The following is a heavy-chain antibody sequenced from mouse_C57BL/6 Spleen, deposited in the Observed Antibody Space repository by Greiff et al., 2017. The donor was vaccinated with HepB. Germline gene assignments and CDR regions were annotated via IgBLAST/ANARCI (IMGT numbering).Heavy chain of an antibody. V-gene: IGHV1-4*01. CDR3: ARRDRLRAMDY. J-gene: IGHJ4*01. CDR2: INPSSGYT. CDR1: GYTFTSYT. Sequence: VKLQESGAELARPGASVKMSCKASGYTFTSYTMHWVKQRPGQGLEWIGYINPSSGYTKYNQKFKDKATLTAANSASTAYMQLSSLTSEDSAVYDCARRDRLRAMDYWGQGTSVTVSS.